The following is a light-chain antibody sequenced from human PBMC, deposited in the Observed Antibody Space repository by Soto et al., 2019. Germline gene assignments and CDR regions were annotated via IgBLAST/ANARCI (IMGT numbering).Light chain of an antibody. CDR1: QIVSTF. Sequence: DLPMTQAPASLSASIGDSVIITCRTSQIVSTFLNWYRHKPGEAPRLLIYTASTLNGGVPARFSGSGSGTEFALNISSHHPEDFATYYCQESYSSPFTIGPGTRVDVK. CDR3: QESYSSPFT. J-gene: IGKJ3*01. CDR2: TAS. V-gene: IGKV1-39*01.